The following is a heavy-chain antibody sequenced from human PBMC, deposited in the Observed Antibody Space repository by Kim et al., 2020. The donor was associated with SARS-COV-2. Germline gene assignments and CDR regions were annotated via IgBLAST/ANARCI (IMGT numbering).Heavy chain of an antibody. CDR3: VGQKLRGDYPDY. CDR1: GASIISSSYY. Sequence: SETLSLTCIVSGASIISSSYYWAWIRQPPGKGLEYIGSILYSGTTYYSPSLKSRVTISLDTSKNHIPLKVTSVNAADTAVYYCVGQKLRGDYPDYWGQGTLVTVSS. D-gene: IGHD1-1*01. CDR2: ILYSGTT. V-gene: IGHV4-39*02. J-gene: IGHJ4*02.